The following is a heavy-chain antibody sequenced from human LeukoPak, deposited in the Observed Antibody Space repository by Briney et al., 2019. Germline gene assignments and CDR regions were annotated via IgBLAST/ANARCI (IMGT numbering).Heavy chain of an antibody. CDR3: ARVGGSPFYYYYMDV. D-gene: IGHD3-16*01. CDR2: ISYDGSNK. Sequence: GGSLRLSCAASGFTFSSYAMHWVRQAPGKGLEWVAVISYDGSNKYYADSVKGRFTISRDNSKNTLYLQMNSLRAEDTAVYYCARVGGSPFYYYYMDVWGKGTTVTVSS. CDR1: GFTFSSYA. J-gene: IGHJ6*03. V-gene: IGHV3-30-3*01.